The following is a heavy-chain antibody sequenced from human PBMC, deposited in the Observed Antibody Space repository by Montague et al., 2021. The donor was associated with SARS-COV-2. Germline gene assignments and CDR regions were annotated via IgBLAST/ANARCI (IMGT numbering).Heavy chain of an antibody. D-gene: IGHD3-3*01. CDR1: GASISSSSYY. CDR3: ATLPSGITTFGVGQGYSFDH. V-gene: IGHV4-39*01. J-gene: IGHJ5*02. CDR2: KYYSGST. Sequence: SETLSLTCTVSGASISSSSYYWGWIRQPPGKGLEWIGFKYYSGSTFYNPSLKSRVTISVDTSKKQFSLKLSSVTAADTAVYYCATLPSGITTFGVGQGYSFDHWGQGTLVTVSS.